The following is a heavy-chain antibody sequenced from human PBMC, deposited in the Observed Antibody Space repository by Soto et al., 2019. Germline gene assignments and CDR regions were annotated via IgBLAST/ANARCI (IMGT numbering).Heavy chain of an antibody. V-gene: IGHV4-61*01. Sequence: SETLSLTCTVSGGSVSSGSYYWSWIRQPPGKGLEWIGYIYYSGSTNYNPSLKSRVTISVDTSKNQFSLKLSPVTAADTAVYYCARLGTRIFVHYGMDVWGQGTTVTVYS. J-gene: IGHJ6*02. CDR2: IYYSGST. CDR1: GGSVSSGSYY. D-gene: IGHD3-16*01. CDR3: ARLGTRIFVHYGMDV.